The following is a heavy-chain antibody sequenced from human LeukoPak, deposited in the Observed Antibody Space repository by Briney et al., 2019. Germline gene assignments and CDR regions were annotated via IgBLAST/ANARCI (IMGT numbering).Heavy chain of an antibody. D-gene: IGHD6-19*01. CDR1: GYTFTSYA. Sequence: ASVKVSCKASGYTFTSYAMNWVRQAPGQGLEWMGWININTGNPTYAQGFTGRFVFSLDTSVSTAYLQISSLKAEDTAVYYCARVPPGSGWYGPRYYYYYMDVWGKGTTVTVSS. V-gene: IGHV7-4-1*02. CDR2: ININTGNP. J-gene: IGHJ6*03. CDR3: ARVPPGSGWYGPRYYYYYMDV.